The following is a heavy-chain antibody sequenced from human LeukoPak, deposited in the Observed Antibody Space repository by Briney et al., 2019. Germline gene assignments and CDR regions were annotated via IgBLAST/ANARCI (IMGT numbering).Heavy chain of an antibody. CDR2: IKEDGSEK. Sequence: GGSLRLSCAASGFTFSSSWMTWVRQAPGKGLEWVANIKEDGSEKYYVDSVKGRFTISRDNAKNPLYLQMNSLRAEDTAVYYCARDQRASPAAADYWGQGTLVTVSS. V-gene: IGHV3-7*01. D-gene: IGHD2-15*01. CDR1: GFTFSSSW. CDR3: ARDQRASPAAADY. J-gene: IGHJ4*02.